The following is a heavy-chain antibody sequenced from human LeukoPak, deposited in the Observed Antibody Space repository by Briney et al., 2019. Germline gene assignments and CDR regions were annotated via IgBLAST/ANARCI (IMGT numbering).Heavy chain of an antibody. CDR1: GFTFSIYS. D-gene: IGHD2-15*01. V-gene: IGHV3-48*01. Sequence: PGGSLRLSCAVSGFTFSIYSMSWVRQAPGKGLEWVSYISSSSSTIFYAGSVKGRFTISRDNAKNSLYLQMNSLRAEDTAVYYCARSYCSGGSCSLDYWGQGTLVTASS. CDR3: ARSYCSGGSCSLDY. J-gene: IGHJ4*02. CDR2: ISSSSSTI.